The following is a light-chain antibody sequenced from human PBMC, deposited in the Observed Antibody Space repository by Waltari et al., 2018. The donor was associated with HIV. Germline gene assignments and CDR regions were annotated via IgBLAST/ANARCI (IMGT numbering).Light chain of an antibody. Sequence: SVLTQFPATLYVSPGARATLSCRASQRVRSSYLAWYQHKSCQAPRLLIYGISDRATGTPDRFIGSGSGTDFTLTITTVEPEDFAIYYCQQYAGSPPWTCGQGTKVEVK. CDR1: QRVRSSY. CDR3: QQYAGSPPWT. J-gene: IGKJ1*01. CDR2: GIS. V-gene: IGKV3-20*01.